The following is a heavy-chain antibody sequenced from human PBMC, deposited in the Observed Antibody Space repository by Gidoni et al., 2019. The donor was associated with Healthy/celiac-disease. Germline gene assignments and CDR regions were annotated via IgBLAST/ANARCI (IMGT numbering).Heavy chain of an antibody. CDR1: GFTFSDYY. CDR2: ISSSSSYT. Sequence: QVQLVESGGGLVKPGGSLRLSCSASGFTFSDYYMSWIRQAPGKGLEWVSYISSSSSYTNYADSVKGRFTISRDNAKNSLYLQMNSLRAEDTAVYYCARDRGYSYGFDYWGQGTLVTVSS. D-gene: IGHD5-18*01. CDR3: ARDRGYSYGFDY. V-gene: IGHV3-11*06. J-gene: IGHJ4*02.